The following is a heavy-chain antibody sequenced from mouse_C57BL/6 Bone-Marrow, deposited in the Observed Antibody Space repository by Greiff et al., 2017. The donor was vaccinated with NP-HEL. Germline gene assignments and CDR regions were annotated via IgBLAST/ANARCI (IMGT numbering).Heavy chain of an antibody. D-gene: IGHD1-1*01. CDR3: AREGDYYGSSYDAMDY. CDR1: GYTFTSYW. CDR2: IDPSDSYT. Sequence: VQLQQPGAELVMPGASVKLSCKASGYTFTSYWMHWVKQRPGQGLEWIGEIDPSDSYTNYNQKFKGKSTLTVDKSSSTAYMQLSSLTSEDSAVYYCAREGDYYGSSYDAMDYWGQGTSVTVSS. V-gene: IGHV1-69*01. J-gene: IGHJ4*01.